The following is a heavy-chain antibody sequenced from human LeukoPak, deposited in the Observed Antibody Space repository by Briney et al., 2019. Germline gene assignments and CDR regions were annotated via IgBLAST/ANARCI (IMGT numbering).Heavy chain of an antibody. CDR2: INHSGST. CDR3: ARGQRGYSYGPAAFDI. D-gene: IGHD5-18*01. Sequence: SETLSLTRAVYGGSFSGYYWSWIRHPPGKGLEWIGEINHSGSTNYNPSLKSRVTISVDTSKNQFSLKLSSVTAADTAVYYCARGQRGYSYGPAAFDIWGQGTMVTVSS. V-gene: IGHV4-34*01. J-gene: IGHJ3*02. CDR1: GGSFSGYY.